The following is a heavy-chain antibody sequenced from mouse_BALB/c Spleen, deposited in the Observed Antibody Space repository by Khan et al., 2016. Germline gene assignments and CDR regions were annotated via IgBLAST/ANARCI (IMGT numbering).Heavy chain of an antibody. CDR3: ARRFGTSVSFDY. D-gene: IGHD1-1*02. CDR1: GYTFTSYW. Sequence: QVQLKQSGAELARPGASVKLSCKASGYTFTSYWMQWVKQRPGQGLEWIGAIYPGGGDTRYTQKFKGKATLTADKSSSTAYMQLSSLASEDSAVYYCARRFGTSVSFDYWGQGTTLTVSS. CDR2: IYPGGGDT. J-gene: IGHJ2*01. V-gene: IGHV1-87*01.